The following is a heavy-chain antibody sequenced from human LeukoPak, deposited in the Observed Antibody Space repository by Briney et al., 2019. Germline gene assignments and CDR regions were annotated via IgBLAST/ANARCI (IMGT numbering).Heavy chain of an antibody. CDR1: GGSVSSTNW. D-gene: IGHD6-25*01. CDR2: VHLDGRT. V-gene: IGHV4-4*02. Sequence: SETLSLTCGVSGGSVSSTNWWTWIRQPPGKGLERIGEVHLDGRTNFNPSLKSRLTMSVDLSENHVSLKLTSVTAADTAVYYCAREGGFYRPLDYSGQGTLVTVSS. CDR3: AREGGFYRPLDY. J-gene: IGHJ4*02.